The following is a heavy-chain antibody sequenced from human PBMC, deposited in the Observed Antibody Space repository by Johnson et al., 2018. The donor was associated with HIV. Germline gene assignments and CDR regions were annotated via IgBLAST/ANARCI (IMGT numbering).Heavy chain of an antibody. CDR3: AKRFGYDNRGDQFDF. J-gene: IGHJ3*01. V-gene: IGHV3-53*01. Sequence: VQLVESGGRLIQPGGSLRLSCTASDFTVSSNYMSWVRQAPGKGLEWVSVIYSGGSTYYADSVKGRFTISRDNSKNTVYLQMNSLRAEDTAVYYCAKRFGYDNRGDQFDFWGQGTMVTVSS. D-gene: IGHD3-22*01. CDR2: IYSGGST. CDR1: DFTVSSNY.